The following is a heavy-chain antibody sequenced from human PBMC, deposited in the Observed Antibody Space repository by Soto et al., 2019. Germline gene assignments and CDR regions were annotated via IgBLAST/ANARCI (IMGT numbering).Heavy chain of an antibody. CDR3: AKNQGVELVPLATVDWFDP. CDR1: GFIFENFG. V-gene: IGHV3-23*01. D-gene: IGHD1-26*01. CDR2: ISGSGFKK. Sequence: GWSLRLSCASSGFIFENFGMSWVRQAPGKGLEWISSISGSGFKKYYADSVKGRFTISRDNSKSTVYLELNNLSAEDTAVYHCAKNQGVELVPLATVDWFDPWGQGSVVTAPQ. J-gene: IGHJ5*02.